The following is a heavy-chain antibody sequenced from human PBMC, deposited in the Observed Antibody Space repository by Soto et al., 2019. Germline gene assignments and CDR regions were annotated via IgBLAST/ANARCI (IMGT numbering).Heavy chain of an antibody. D-gene: IGHD6-19*01. V-gene: IGHV1-69*02. J-gene: IGHJ4*02. CDR1: GGTFSSYT. CDR2: IIPILGIA. CDR3: ASNLWASGWDFDY. Sequence: SVKVSCKASGGTFSSYTISWVRQAPGQGLEWMGRIIPILGIANYAQKFQGRVTITADKSTSTAYMELSSLRSEDTAVYYCASNLWASGWDFDYWGQGTLVTVSS.